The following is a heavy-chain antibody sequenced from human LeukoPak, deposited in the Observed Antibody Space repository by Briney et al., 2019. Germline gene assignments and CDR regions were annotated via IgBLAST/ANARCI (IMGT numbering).Heavy chain of an antibody. D-gene: IGHD1-26*01. J-gene: IGHJ6*03. CDR2: INSDGSST. Sequence: GGSLRLSCAASGFTFSSYWMHWVRQAPGKGLVWVSRINSDGSSTSYADSVKGRFTISRDNAKNTLYLQMNSLRAEDTAVYYCAKGGQGSYSYYYYMDVWGKGTTVTVSS. CDR1: GFTFSSYW. V-gene: IGHV3-74*01. CDR3: AKGGQGSYSYYYYMDV.